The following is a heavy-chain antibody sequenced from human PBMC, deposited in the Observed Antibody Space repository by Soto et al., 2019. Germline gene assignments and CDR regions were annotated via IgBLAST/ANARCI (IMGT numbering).Heavy chain of an antibody. J-gene: IGHJ5*02. CDR1: GYTFTSYD. CDR2: MNPNSGNT. CDR3: ARDQGYYDSSGYRFNWFDP. Sequence: QVQLVQSGAEVKKPGASVKVSCKASGYTFTSYDINWVRQATGQGLEWMGWMNPNSGNTGYAQKFQGRVTMTRNTSISTAYMELSSLRSEDTAVYYCARDQGYYDSSGYRFNWFDPWGQGTLVTVSS. D-gene: IGHD3-22*01. V-gene: IGHV1-8*01.